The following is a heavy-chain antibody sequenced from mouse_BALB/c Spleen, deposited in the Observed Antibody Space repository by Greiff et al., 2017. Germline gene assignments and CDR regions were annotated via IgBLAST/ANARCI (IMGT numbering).Heavy chain of an antibody. J-gene: IGHJ3*01. CDR1: GYTFTDYA. Sequence: VQLVESGAELVRPGVSVKISCKGSGYTFTDYAMHWVKQSHAKSLEWIGVISTYYGDASYNQKFKGKATMTVDKSSSTAYMELARLTSEDSAIYYCAREVAYYGSSEGFAYWGQGTLVTVSA. CDR2: ISTYYGDA. D-gene: IGHD1-1*01. V-gene: IGHV1S137*01. CDR3: AREVAYYGSSEGFAY.